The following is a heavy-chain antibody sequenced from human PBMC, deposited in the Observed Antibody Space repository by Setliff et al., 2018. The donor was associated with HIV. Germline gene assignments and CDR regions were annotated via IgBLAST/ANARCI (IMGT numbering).Heavy chain of an antibody. CDR3: ARDNRVTMIVVVIGYFDY. V-gene: IGHV4-34*01. J-gene: IGHJ4*02. Sequence: PSETLSLTCAVYGGSFSGHYWSWIRQPPGKGPEWIGEINHSGSTSYNSSLKSRVTISVDKSKNQFSLRLNSVTAADTAVYYCARDNRVTMIVVVIGYFDYWGQGTLVTVSS. CDR2: INHSGST. D-gene: IGHD3-22*01. CDR1: GGSFSGHY.